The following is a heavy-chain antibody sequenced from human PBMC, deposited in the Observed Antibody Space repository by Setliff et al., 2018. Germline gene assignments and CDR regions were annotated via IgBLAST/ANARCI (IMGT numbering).Heavy chain of an antibody. CDR2: FRPSGKT. D-gene: IGHD4-17*01. CDR1: GSAISSGHY. J-gene: IGHJ3*02. V-gene: IGHV4-38-2*02. CDR3: VRDAGDGYGVDAYAGGGFDI. Sequence: KPSETLSLTCAVSGSAISSGHYWGWIRQPPGKGLEWIGSFRPSGKTYYNPSLKSRVTISADASKKHFSLKLTSVTAADTAVYYCVRDAGDGYGVDAYAGGGFDIWGQGTVVTVSS.